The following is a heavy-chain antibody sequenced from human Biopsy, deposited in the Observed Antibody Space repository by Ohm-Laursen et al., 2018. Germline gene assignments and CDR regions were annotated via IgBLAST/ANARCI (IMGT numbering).Heavy chain of an antibody. J-gene: IGHJ3*02. CDR1: GFGMYA. CDR3: AKDGGQWLGGAFDI. V-gene: IGHV3-30*18. CDR2: VAFDGSNK. D-gene: IGHD6-19*01. Sequence: SLRLSCSASGFGMYAMHWVRQPPGKGLAWLAVVAFDGSNKYYAESVNGRFTICRDRSRDTVHLQMNSLRYEDTALYYCAKDGGQWLGGAFDIWGHGTMVSVSS.